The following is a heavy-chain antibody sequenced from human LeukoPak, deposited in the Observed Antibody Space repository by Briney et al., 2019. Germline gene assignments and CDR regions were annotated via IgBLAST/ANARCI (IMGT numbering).Heavy chain of an antibody. CDR1: GFTFSSYA. CDR3: YVELSSNWFDP. Sequence: QSGGSLRLSCAASGFTFSSYAMSWVRQAPGKGLEWVSGISGSGDNTYYADSVKGRFIISRDNAKNTLYLQMNSLRAEDTAIYYCYVELSSNWFDPWGQGALVTVSS. V-gene: IGHV3-23*01. CDR2: ISGSGDNT. J-gene: IGHJ5*02. D-gene: IGHD5-24*01.